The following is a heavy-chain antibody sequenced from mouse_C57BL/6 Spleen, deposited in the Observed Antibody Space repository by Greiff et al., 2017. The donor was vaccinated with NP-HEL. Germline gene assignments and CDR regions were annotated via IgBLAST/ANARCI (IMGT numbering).Heavy chain of an antibody. Sequence: QVQLQQSGAELVRPGASVTLSCKASGYTFTDYEMHWVKQTPVHGLEWIGAIDPETGGTAYNQKFKGKAILTADKSSSTAYMELRSLTSEDSAFYGCTSGDDSYWGQGTLVTVSA. D-gene: IGHD2-13*01. V-gene: IGHV1-15*01. CDR3: TSGDDSY. CDR1: GYTFTDYE. J-gene: IGHJ3*01. CDR2: IDPETGGT.